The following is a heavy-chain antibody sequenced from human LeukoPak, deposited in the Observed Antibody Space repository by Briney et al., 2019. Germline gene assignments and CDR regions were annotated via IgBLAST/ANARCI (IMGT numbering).Heavy chain of an antibody. CDR3: ARAGAARPPLWYYYYYMGV. Sequence: SVKVSCKASGGTFSSYAISWVRQAPGQGLEWMGGIIPIFGTANYAQKFQGRVTITTDESTSTAYMELSSLRSEDTAVYYCARAGAARPPLWYYYYYMGVWGKGTTVTVSS. D-gene: IGHD6-6*01. J-gene: IGHJ6*03. CDR2: IIPIFGTA. V-gene: IGHV1-69*05. CDR1: GGTFSSYA.